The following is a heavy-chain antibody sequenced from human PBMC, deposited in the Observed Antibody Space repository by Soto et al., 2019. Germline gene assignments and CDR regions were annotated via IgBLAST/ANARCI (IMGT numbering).Heavy chain of an antibody. Sequence: GSLRLSCAASGFTFSSYAMSWVRQAPGKGLEWVSAISGSGGSTYYADSVKGRFTISRDNSKNTLYLQMNSLRAEDTAVYYCAKGPSITYYDFWSGFPFGYWGQGTLVTVSS. J-gene: IGHJ4*02. D-gene: IGHD3-3*01. V-gene: IGHV3-23*01. CDR3: AKGPSITYYDFWSGFPFGY. CDR1: GFTFSSYA. CDR2: ISGSGGST.